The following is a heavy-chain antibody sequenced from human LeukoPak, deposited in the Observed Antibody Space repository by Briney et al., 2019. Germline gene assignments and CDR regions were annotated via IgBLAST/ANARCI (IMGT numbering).Heavy chain of an antibody. CDR3: AKDDTPARWVRSPQLFDY. CDR1: GFTFGSYG. D-gene: IGHD5-12*01. V-gene: IGHV3-23*01. J-gene: IGHJ4*02. Sequence: GGSLRLSCAASGFTFGSYGMTWVRQAPGKGLEWVSTISGNGDDTFYADSVEGRFTISRDNSKNTLFLQMNSLRAEDTAIYFCAKDDTPARWVRSPQLFDYWGQGTLVSVSS. CDR2: ISGNGDDT.